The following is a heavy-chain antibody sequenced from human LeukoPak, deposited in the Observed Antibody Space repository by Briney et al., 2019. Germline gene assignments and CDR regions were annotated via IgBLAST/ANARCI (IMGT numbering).Heavy chain of an antibody. CDR1: GYTFTSYG. CDR2: ISAYNGNT. Sequence: ASVKVSCKASGYTFTSYGISWVRQAPGQGLEWMGWISAYNGNTNYAQKLQGRVTMTTDTSTSTAYMELRSLRSDDMAVYYCARLTQRAFWSSGWYWVHDYWGQGTLVTVSS. V-gene: IGHV1-18*03. CDR3: ARLTQRAFWSSGWYWVHDY. J-gene: IGHJ4*02. D-gene: IGHD6-19*01.